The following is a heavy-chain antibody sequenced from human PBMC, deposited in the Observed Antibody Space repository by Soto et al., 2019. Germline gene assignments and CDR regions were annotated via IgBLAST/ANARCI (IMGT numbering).Heavy chain of an antibody. V-gene: IGHV4-31*03. CDR3: ARGDGYSYSFDY. CDR2: IYYSGST. J-gene: IGHJ4*02. Sequence: QVQLQESGPGLVKPSQTLSLTCTVSGGSISSGGYYWSWIRQHPGKGLEWIGYIYYSGSTYYNPSLTSRLTISVDPSKHQFSLKLSSVTAADTAVYYCARGDGYSYSFDYWGQGTLVTVSS. CDR1: GGSISSGGYY. D-gene: IGHD5-18*01.